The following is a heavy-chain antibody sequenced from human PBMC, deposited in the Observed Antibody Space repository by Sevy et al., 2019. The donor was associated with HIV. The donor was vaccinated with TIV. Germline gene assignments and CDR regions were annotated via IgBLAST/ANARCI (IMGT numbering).Heavy chain of an antibody. Sequence: GGYLRLSCAASGFTFSSYGISWVRQAPGKGLEWVAVISYDGNHKYYTDSVKGRFTISRDNSKNTLYLHMNSLRVEDTAVYYCAKKAVLVAGRGGLDYWGQGTLVTVSS. CDR3: AKKAVLVAGRGGLDY. CDR1: GFTFSSYG. D-gene: IGHD6-19*01. J-gene: IGHJ4*02. V-gene: IGHV3-30*18. CDR2: ISYDGNHK.